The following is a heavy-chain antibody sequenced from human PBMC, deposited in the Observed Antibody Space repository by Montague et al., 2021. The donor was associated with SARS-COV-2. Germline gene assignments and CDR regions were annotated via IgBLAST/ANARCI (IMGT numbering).Heavy chain of an antibody. CDR2: IFHSGST. J-gene: IGHJ4*02. Sequence: SETLSLTCTVSGGSLSTYYWSWIRQSPGKGLEWIGYIFHSGSTNYNPSLKNRVAVSADTSKNQFSLQLTSVTAADTAVYYCARDRSRSGWDYYFDNWGRGTLVTVSS. V-gene: IGHV4-59*01. CDR3: ARDRSRSGWDYYFDN. D-gene: IGHD6-19*01. CDR1: GGSLSTYY.